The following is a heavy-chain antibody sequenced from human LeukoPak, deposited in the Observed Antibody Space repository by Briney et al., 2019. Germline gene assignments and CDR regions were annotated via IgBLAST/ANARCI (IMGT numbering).Heavy chain of an antibody. CDR1: GFTFSSYG. CDR2: IWYGGSNK. D-gene: IGHD6-13*01. V-gene: IGHV3-30*02. Sequence: SGGSLRLSCAASGFTFSSYGMHWVRQAPGKGLEWVAVIWYGGSNKYYADSVKGRFTISRDNSKNTLYLQMNSLRAEDTAVYYCAKAGGSSWTVYYYYMDVWGKGTTVTVSS. CDR3: AKAGGSSWTVYYYYMDV. J-gene: IGHJ6*03.